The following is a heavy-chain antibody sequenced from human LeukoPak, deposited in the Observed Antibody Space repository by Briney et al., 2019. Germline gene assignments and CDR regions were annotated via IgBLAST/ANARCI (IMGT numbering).Heavy chain of an antibody. CDR3: AKAASSSWPSYYYGMDV. CDR2: ITGSGGNT. J-gene: IGHJ6*02. Sequence: GGSLRLSCAASGFTLSNYWMHWVRQAPGKGLEWVSVITGSGGNTYYADSVKGRFTISKDSSKNTVYLQMSSLRVDDTAVYYCAKAASSSWPSYYYGMDVWGQGTTVTVSS. D-gene: IGHD6-13*01. CDR1: GFTLSNYW. V-gene: IGHV3-23*01.